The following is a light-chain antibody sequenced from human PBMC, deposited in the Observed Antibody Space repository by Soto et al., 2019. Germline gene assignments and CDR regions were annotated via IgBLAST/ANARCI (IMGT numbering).Light chain of an antibody. V-gene: IGKV3-20*01. CDR1: QSVSSNY. J-gene: IGKJ1*01. CDR2: GAS. CDR3: QQYDTSPRT. Sequence: EVMLTQSPGTLSLSPGERATLSCRASQSVSSNYLAGYQQKSGQAPRLLIYGASNRATGIPDRFSGSGSGTDFTLTIRRLEPEDFAVYYCQQYDTSPRTFGQGTKVEF.